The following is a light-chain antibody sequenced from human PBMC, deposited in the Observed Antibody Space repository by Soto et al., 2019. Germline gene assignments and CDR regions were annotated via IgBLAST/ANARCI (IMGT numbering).Light chain of an antibody. J-gene: IGKJ1*01. CDR1: QSVSSSY. CDR3: QQYSDWPPT. Sequence: EIVLTQSPGTLSLSPGERATLSCRASQSVSSSYLAWYQQKPGQAPRLLIYGASSRATGIPDRFSGSGSGTEFSLTISSLQSEDFAVYYCQQYSDWPPTFGQGTKVDIK. CDR2: GAS. V-gene: IGKV3-20*01.